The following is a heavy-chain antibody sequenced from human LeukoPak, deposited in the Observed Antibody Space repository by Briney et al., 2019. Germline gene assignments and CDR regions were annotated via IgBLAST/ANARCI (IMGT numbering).Heavy chain of an antibody. D-gene: IGHD6-13*01. V-gene: IGHV4-39*07. Sequence: SETLSLTCTVSGGSISSTYYWDWIRQPPGKGLEWIGSIYYSGTTYYNPSLKSRVTISVDTSKNQFSLKLSSVTAADTAVYYCARRSSAAGTGYWGQGTLVTVSS. J-gene: IGHJ4*02. CDR2: IYYSGTT. CDR1: GGSISSTYY. CDR3: ARRSSAAGTGY.